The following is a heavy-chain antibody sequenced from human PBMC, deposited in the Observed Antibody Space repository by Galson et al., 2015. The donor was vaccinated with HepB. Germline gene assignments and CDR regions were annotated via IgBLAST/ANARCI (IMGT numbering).Heavy chain of an antibody. V-gene: IGHV3-21*01. CDR2: ISSSSSYI. CDR3: ARNSEGQWLVRALVGMDV. Sequence: SLRLSCAASGFTFSSYSMNWVRQAPGKGLEWVSSISSSSSYIYYADSVKGRLTISRDNAKNSLYLQMNSLRAEDTAVYYCARNSEGQWLVRALVGMDVWGQGTTVTVSS. J-gene: IGHJ6*02. D-gene: IGHD6-19*01. CDR1: GFTFSSYS.